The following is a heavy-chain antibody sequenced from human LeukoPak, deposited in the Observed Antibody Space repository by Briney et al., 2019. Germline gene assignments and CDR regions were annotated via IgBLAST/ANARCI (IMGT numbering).Heavy chain of an antibody. CDR3: ARGGVYIAARPAIDY. Sequence: SETLSLTCAVYGGSFSGYYWSWIRQPPGKGLEWIGEINHSGSTNYNPSLESRVTISVDTSKNQFSLKLSSVTAADTAVYYCARGGVYIAARPAIDYWGQGTLVTVSS. D-gene: IGHD6-6*01. J-gene: IGHJ4*02. V-gene: IGHV4-34*01. CDR2: INHSGST. CDR1: GGSFSGYY.